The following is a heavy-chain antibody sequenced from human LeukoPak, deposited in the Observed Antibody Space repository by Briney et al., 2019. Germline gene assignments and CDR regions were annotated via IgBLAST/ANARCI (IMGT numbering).Heavy chain of an antibody. J-gene: IGHJ2*01. CDR1: GFTFSTYW. Sequence: GGSLRLSCAASGFTFSTYWMNWVRRAPGKGLEWVANIKQDGSEKYYVDSVKGRFTLSRDSAKNSLYLQMNSLRAEDTAVYYCARAEWSNWYFDLWGRGTLVTVS. CDR3: ARAEWSNWYFDL. D-gene: IGHD3-3*01. V-gene: IGHV3-7*03. CDR2: IKQDGSEK.